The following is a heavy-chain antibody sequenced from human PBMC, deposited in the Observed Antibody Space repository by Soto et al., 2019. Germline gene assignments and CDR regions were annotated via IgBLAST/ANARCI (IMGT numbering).Heavy chain of an antibody. D-gene: IGHD3-22*01. CDR3: ARGVDYYDSSGSRGYYDMDV. Sequence: GGSLRLSCAASGFTFSSYWMHWVRQAPGKGLVWVSRINSDGSSTSYADSVKGRFTISRDNAKNTLYLQMNSLRAEDTAVYYCARGVDYYDSSGSRGYYDMDVWGQGTTVTVSS. CDR2: INSDGSST. CDR1: GFTFSSYW. J-gene: IGHJ6*02. V-gene: IGHV3-74*01.